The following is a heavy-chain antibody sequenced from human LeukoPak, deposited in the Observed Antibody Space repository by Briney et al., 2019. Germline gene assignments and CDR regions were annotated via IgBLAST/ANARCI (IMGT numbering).Heavy chain of an antibody. CDR1: GFTFSSYG. D-gene: IGHD3-3*01. J-gene: IGHJ2*01. CDR2: IWYDGSNK. V-gene: IGHV3-33*06. CDR3: AKDHCDTEWLVGYFDL. Sequence: GGSLRLSCAASGFTFSSYGMHWVRQAPGKGLEWVAVIWYDGSNKYYADSVKGRFTISRDNSKNTLYLQMNSLRAEDTAVYYCAKDHCDTEWLVGYFDLWGRGTLVTVSS.